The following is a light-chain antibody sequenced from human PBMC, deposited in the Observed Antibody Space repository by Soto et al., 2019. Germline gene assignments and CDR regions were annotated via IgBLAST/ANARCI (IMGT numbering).Light chain of an antibody. Sequence: QSALTQPRSASGSPGQSVTISCTGTSSDVGRYTSVSWYQQHPGEAPKLMIYDVTWRPSGVPDRFSGSKSGITASLTISGLQAEDEADYYCSSYAGNYNVVFGGGTKLTVL. CDR2: DVT. J-gene: IGLJ2*01. CDR3: SSYAGNYNVV. V-gene: IGLV2-11*01. CDR1: SSDVGRYTS.